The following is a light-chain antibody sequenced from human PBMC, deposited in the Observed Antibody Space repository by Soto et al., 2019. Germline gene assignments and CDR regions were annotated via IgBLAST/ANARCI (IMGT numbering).Light chain of an antibody. CDR2: DVS. J-gene: IGLJ2*01. Sequence: QSALTQPASVSGSPGQSITISCTGSTSDIGGYNYVSWYQRHPGKAPKLLIYDVSYRPSGISDRFSGSKSGNTASLTISGLQPEDEADYYCSSYGASSTLFGGGTKVTVL. CDR1: TSDIGGYNY. V-gene: IGLV2-14*03. CDR3: SSYGASSTL.